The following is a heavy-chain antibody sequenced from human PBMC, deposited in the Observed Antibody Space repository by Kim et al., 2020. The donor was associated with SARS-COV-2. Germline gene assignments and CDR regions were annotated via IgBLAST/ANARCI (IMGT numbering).Heavy chain of an antibody. D-gene: IGHD3-22*01. V-gene: IGHV4-4*07. Sequence: SYNPPLKSRVPMSVDASKNQFSLRLSSVTAADTAVYYCAREHSNGYYCRDWGQGTLVTVSS. J-gene: IGHJ4*02. CDR3: AREHSNGYYCRD.